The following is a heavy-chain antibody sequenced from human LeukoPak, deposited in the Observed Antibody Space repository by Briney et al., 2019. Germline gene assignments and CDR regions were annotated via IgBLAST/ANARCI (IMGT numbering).Heavy chain of an antibody. D-gene: IGHD1-26*01. CDR1: GVHLSNNSAA. Sequence: SQTLSLPCAPSGVHLSNNSAAWNCPRPPPSRGLEWLERTYYWSNLHYDYAPSLKNRITINPDTSKHPFSVQLNSLTLDYPALYCCGRGLSGSYPDQRWWFDPWGQGTLVTVSS. CDR2: TYYWSNLHY. J-gene: IGHJ5*02. CDR3: GRGLSGSYPDQRWWFDP. V-gene: IGHV6-1*01.